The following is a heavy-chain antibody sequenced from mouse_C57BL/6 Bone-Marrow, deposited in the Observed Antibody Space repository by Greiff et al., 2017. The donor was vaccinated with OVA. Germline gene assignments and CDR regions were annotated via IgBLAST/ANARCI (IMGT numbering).Heavy chain of an antibody. CDR1: GYTFTSYW. Sequence: QVQLKQPGAELVKPGASVKLSCKASGYTFTSYWMHWVKQRPGRGLEWIGRIDPNSGGTKYNEKFKSKATLTVDKPASTAYMQLSSLTSEDSAVYYCARSRFITTVVAKGYWYFDVWGTGTTVTVSS. J-gene: IGHJ1*03. CDR3: ARSRFITTVVAKGYWYFDV. V-gene: IGHV1-72*01. CDR2: IDPNSGGT. D-gene: IGHD1-1*01.